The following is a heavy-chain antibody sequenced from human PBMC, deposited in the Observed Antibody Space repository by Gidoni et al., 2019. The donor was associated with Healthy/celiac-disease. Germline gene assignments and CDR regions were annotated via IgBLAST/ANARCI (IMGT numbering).Heavy chain of an antibody. D-gene: IGHD3-16*02. CDR2: ISGSGGST. J-gene: IGHJ2*01. Sequence: EVQLLESGGGLVQPGGSLRLSCAASGFTFSSYAMSWVGQAPGKGLEWVSAISGSGGSTYYADSVKGRFTISRDNSKITLYLQMNSLRAEDTAVYYCAKVDYDYSWGSYRPWYFDLWGRGTLVTVSS. V-gene: IGHV3-23*01. CDR1: GFTFSSYA. CDR3: AKVDYDYSWGSYRPWYFDL.